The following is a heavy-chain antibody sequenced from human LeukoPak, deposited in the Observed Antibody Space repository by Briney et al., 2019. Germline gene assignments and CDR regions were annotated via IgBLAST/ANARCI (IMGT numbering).Heavy chain of an antibody. D-gene: IGHD6-19*01. CDR1: GFTVSSNY. Sequence: PGGSLRLSCAASGFTVSSNYMSWVRQAPGKGLEWIGYIYYSGSTNYNPSLKSRATISVDTSKNQFSLKLSSVTAADTAVYYCARVGAGWLGIEFYYGMDVWGQGTTVTVSS. J-gene: IGHJ6*02. V-gene: IGHV4-59*02. CDR2: IYYSGST. CDR3: ARVGAGWLGIEFYYGMDV.